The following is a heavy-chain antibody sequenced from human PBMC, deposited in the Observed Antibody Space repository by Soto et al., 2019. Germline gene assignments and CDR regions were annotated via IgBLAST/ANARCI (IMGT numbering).Heavy chain of an antibody. V-gene: IGHV3-11*05. CDR3: SRGRVTPPDYFAF. J-gene: IGHJ4*02. Sequence: GGSLRLSCAVSGFTFSDYYMTWIRQAPGKGLEWVSYISSSTSHTNYADSVKGRFTISRDNAKNSLFLQMNSLRAEDTAVYYCSRGRVTPPDYFAFWARGTLDPVSS. CDR1: GFTFSDYY. CDR2: ISSSTSHT. D-gene: IGHD4-4*01.